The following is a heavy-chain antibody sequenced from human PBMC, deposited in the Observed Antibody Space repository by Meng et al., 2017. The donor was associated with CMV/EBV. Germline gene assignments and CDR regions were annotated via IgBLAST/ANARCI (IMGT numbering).Heavy chain of an antibody. Sequence: GESLKISCAASGFTFSSYSMNWVRQAPGKGLEWVSSISSSSYIFYADSVKGRFTISRDNAKNSLYLQMNSLRAEDTAVYYCARTQEYYDFWSGPLGRNYYYGMDVWGQGTTVTVSS. D-gene: IGHD3-3*01. J-gene: IGHJ6*02. CDR2: ISSSSYI. CDR1: GFTFSSYS. V-gene: IGHV3-21*01. CDR3: ARTQEYYDFWSGPLGRNYYYGMDV.